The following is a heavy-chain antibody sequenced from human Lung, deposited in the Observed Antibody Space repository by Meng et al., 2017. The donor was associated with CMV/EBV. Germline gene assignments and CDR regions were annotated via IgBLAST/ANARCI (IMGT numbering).Heavy chain of an antibody. V-gene: IGHV3-30-3*01. J-gene: IGHJ4*02. D-gene: IGHD3-3*01. CDR2: ISYDGYNE. CDR3: ARDLFLQYDFWSGSRCMDV. Sequence: SXKISXAASGFTFSPHTMHWVRQAPGKGLEWVATISYDGYNEYYADSVKGRFTISRDISKNTLYLQMNGLRAEDTAVFYCARDLFLQYDFWSGSRCMDVWGQETLVTVSS. CDR1: GFTFSPHT.